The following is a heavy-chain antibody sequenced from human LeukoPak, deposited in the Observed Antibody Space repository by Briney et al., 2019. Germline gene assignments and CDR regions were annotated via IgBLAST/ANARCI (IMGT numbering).Heavy chain of an antibody. CDR1: GYTFTSYD. CDR2: MNPNSGNT. V-gene: IGHV1-8*01. J-gene: IGHJ3*02. D-gene: IGHD3-9*01. CDR3: ARPGDILTPDAFDI. Sequence: GASVKVSCKASGYTFTSYDINWVRQATGQGLEWMGWMNPNSGNTGYAQKFQGRVTMTRNTSISTAYMELSSLRSEDTAVYYCARPGDILTPDAFDIWGQGTMVTVSS.